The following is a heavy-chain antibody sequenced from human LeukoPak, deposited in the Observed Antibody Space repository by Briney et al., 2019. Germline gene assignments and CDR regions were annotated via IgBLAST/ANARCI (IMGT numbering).Heavy chain of an antibody. Sequence: SETLSLTCTVSGGSISSSSYYWGWIRQPPGKGLEWIGSIYYSGSTYYNPSLKSRVTISVDTSKNQFSLKLSSVTAADTAVYYCARGRGTRSMVYFDPWGQGTLVTVSS. CDR2: IYYSGST. V-gene: IGHV4-39*07. CDR1: GGSISSSSYY. D-gene: IGHD3-10*01. CDR3: ARGRGTRSMVYFDP. J-gene: IGHJ5*02.